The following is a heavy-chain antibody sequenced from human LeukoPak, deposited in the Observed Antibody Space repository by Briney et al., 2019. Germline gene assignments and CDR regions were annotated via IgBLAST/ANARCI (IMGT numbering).Heavy chain of an antibody. J-gene: IGHJ5*02. CDR2: INHSGST. D-gene: IGHD3-10*01. CDR3: ANYGSGSYRFDP. CDR1: GGSFSGYY. V-gene: IGHV4-34*01. Sequence: PSETLSLTCAVYGGSFSGYYWSWIRQPPGKGLEWIGEINHSGSTNYNPSLKSRVTISVDASKNQFSLKLSSVTAADTAVYYCANYGSGSYRFDPWGQGTLVTVSS.